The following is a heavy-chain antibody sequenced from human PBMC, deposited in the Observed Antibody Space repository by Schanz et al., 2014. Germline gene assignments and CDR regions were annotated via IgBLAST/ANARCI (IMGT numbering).Heavy chain of an antibody. V-gene: IGHV3-9*01. D-gene: IGHD2-21*02. CDR2: ISWNSGNI. CDR3: AKVQTHTLYGGNSCFDY. Sequence: VQLVESGGGVVQPGRSLRLSCAASGFTFSKYAMHWVRQVPGKGLEWVSGISWNSGNITYADSVKGRFTISRDNAKNSLYLQMNSLRPEDTALYYCAKVQTHTLYGGNSCFDYWGQGTLVTVSS. J-gene: IGHJ4*02. CDR1: GFTFSKYA.